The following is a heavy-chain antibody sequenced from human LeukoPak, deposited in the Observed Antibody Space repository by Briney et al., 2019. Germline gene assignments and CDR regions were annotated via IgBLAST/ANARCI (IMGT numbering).Heavy chain of an antibody. CDR2: ISGSGSNK. V-gene: IGHV3-11*04. J-gene: IGHJ4*02. Sequence: PGGSLILSCAASGFTFSDCFMTWIRQAPGKGLEWVSYISGSGSNKYYADSVKGRFTISRDNAKNSLYLQMNSLRVEDTAVYYCATSQSSVAGIIGDWGQGTLVTVSS. D-gene: IGHD6-19*01. CDR3: ATSQSSVAGIIGD. CDR1: GFTFSDCF.